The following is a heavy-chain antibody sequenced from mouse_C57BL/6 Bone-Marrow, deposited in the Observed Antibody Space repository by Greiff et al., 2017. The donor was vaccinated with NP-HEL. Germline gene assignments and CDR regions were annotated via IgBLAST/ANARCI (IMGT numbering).Heavy chain of an antibody. CDR1: GFSLTSYG. CDR2: IWSGGST. Sequence: QVQLKESGPGLVQPSQSLSITCTVSGFSLTSYGVHWVRQSPGKGLEWLGVIWSGGSTDYNAAFISRLSISKDNSKSQVFFKMNSLQADDTAIYYCARKGDGNFLYAMDYWGQGTSVTVSS. D-gene: IGHD2-1*01. J-gene: IGHJ4*01. CDR3: ARKGDGNFLYAMDY. V-gene: IGHV2-2*01.